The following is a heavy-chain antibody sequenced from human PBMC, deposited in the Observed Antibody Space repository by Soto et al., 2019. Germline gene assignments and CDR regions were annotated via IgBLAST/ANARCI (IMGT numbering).Heavy chain of an antibody. V-gene: IGHV4-39*01. D-gene: IGHD3-9*01. Sequence: SETLSLTCTVSGGSISSSSYYWGWIRQPPGKGLEWIGSIYYSGSTYYNPSLKSRVTISVDTSKNQFSLKLSSVTAADTAVYYCARRTQDDILTGHYYFDYWGQGTRVTVSS. CDR2: IYYSGST. CDR3: ARRTQDDILTGHYYFDY. J-gene: IGHJ4*02. CDR1: GGSISSSSYY.